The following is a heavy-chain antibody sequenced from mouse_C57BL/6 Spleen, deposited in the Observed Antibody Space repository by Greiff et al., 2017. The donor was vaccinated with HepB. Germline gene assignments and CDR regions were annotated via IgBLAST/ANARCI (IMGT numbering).Heavy chain of an antibody. CDR3: ARDAGNYPFAY. J-gene: IGHJ3*01. V-gene: IGHV5-4*01. CDR1: GFTFSSYA. D-gene: IGHD2-1*01. CDR2: ISDGGSYT. Sequence: VQLKESGGGLVKPGGSLKLSCAASGFTFSSYAMSWVRQTPEKRLEWVATISDGGSYTYYPDNVKGRFTISRDNAKNNLYLQMSHLKSEDTAMYYCARDAGNYPFAYWGQGTLVTVSA.